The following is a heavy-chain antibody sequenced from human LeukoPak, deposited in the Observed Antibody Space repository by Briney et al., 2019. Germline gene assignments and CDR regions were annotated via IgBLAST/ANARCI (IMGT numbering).Heavy chain of an antibody. CDR3: ARGGCTNGVCYSVDWFDP. V-gene: IGHV1-8*01. D-gene: IGHD2-8*01. CDR2: MNPNSGNT. Sequence: GASVKVSCKASGYTFTSYDINWVRQATGQGLEWMGWMNPNSGNTGYAQKFQGRVTMTRNTSISTAYMELSSLRSEDTAVYYCARGGCTNGVCYSVDWFDPWGRGTLVTVSS. J-gene: IGHJ5*02. CDR1: GYTFTSYD.